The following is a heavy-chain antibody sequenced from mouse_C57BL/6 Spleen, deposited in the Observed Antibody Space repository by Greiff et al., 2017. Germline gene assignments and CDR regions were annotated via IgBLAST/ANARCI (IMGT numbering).Heavy chain of an antibody. CDR1: GFTFTDYY. CDR2: IRNKANGYTT. CDR3: ARSDYDYDGRGYYVDY. V-gene: IGHV7-3*01. D-gene: IGHD2-4*01. Sequence: EVNVVESGGGLVQPGGSLSLSCAASGFTFTDYYMSWVRQPPGKALEWLGFIRNKANGYTTEYSASVKGRFTISRDNSQSILYLQMNALRAEDSATYYCARSDYDYDGRGYYVDYWGQGTTLTVSS. J-gene: IGHJ2*01.